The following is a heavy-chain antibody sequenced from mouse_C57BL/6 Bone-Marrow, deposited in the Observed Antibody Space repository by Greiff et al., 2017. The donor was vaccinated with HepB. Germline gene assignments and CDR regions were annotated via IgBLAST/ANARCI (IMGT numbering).Heavy chain of an antibody. CDR2: ISSGGSYT. CDR3: ARLGGNYDY. V-gene: IGHV5-6*02. D-gene: IGHD2-1*01. CDR1: GFTFSSYG. Sequence: DVMLVESGGDLVKPGGSLKLSCAASGFTFSSYGMSWVRQTPDKRLEWVATISSGGSYTYYPDSVKGRFTISRDNAKNTLYLQMSSLKSEDTAMYYCARLGGNYDYWGQGTTLTVSS. J-gene: IGHJ2*01.